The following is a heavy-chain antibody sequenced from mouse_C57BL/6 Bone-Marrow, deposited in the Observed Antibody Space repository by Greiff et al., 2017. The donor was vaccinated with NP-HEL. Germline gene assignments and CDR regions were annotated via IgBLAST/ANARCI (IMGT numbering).Heavy chain of an antibody. J-gene: IGHJ1*03. D-gene: IGHD1-1*01. CDR1: GFSLTSYG. Sequence: VQLKESGPGLVQPSQSLSITCTVSGFSLTSYGVHWVRQSPGKGLEWLGVIWSGGSTDYNAAFISRLSISKDNSKSQVFFKMNSLQADDTAIYYCARPPYYYGSSYGYFDVWGTGTTVTVSS. CDR2: IWSGGST. V-gene: IGHV2-2*01. CDR3: ARPPYYYGSSYGYFDV.